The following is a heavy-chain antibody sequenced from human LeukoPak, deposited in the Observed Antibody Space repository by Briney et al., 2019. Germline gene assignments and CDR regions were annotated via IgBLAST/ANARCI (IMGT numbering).Heavy chain of an antibody. CDR1: GYTFTSYY. CDR3: ARTVIDPSVYYYYYGMDV. J-gene: IGHJ6*02. V-gene: IGHV1-46*01. CDR2: INPSGGST. Sequence: GASVKVSCKASGYTFTSYYMHWVRQAPGQGLEWMGIINPSGGSTSYAQKFQGRVTMTRDTSTSTVYMELSSLRSEDTAVYYCARTVIDPSVYYYYYGMDVWGQGTTVTVSS. D-gene: IGHD2/OR15-2a*01.